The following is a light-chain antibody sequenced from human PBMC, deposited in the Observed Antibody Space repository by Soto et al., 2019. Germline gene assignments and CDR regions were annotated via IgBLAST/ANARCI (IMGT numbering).Light chain of an antibody. V-gene: IGKV1-5*01. CDR1: QSIASW. Sequence: DIHMTQSPSTLSASVGDTVTVTCRASQSIASWLAWLQQKPGKAPTLLIHEASISETGVPSRFSGSGYGTEFALTISTLQPDDFATYFCQHYHTYPWTFGQGTKVDIK. CDR2: EAS. J-gene: IGKJ1*01. CDR3: QHYHTYPWT.